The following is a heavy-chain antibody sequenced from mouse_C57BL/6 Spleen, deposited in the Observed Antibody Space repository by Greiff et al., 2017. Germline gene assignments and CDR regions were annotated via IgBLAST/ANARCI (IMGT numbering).Heavy chain of an antibody. J-gene: IGHJ3*01. CDR2: INPYNGDT. D-gene: IGHD2-1*01. Sequence: EVKLQQSGPELVKPGDSVKISCKASGYSFTGYFMNWVMQSHGKSLEWIGRINPYNGDTFYNQKFKGKATLTVDKSSSTAHMELRSLTSEDSAVYYCARSYGNLFAYWGQGTLVTVSA. CDR3: ARSYGNLFAY. CDR1: GYSFTGYF. V-gene: IGHV1-20*01.